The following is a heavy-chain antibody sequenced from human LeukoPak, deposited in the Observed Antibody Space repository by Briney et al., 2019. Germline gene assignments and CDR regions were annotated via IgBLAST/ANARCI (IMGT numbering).Heavy chain of an antibody. CDR2: ISSGSSYI. CDR3: AAAIPTVVKTLDTLDI. CDR1: GFTFSSYN. J-gene: IGHJ3*02. D-gene: IGHD4-23*01. Sequence: PGGSLRLSCAASGFTFSSYNMNWVRQAPGKGLEWVSSISSGSSYIYYADSVKGRFTVSRDNAKNSLYLQMSSLRSEDTAVYYCAAAIPTVVKTLDTLDIWGQGTMVTVSS. V-gene: IGHV3-21*04.